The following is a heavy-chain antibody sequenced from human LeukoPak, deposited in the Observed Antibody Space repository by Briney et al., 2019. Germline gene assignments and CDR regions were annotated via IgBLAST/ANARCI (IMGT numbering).Heavy chain of an antibody. V-gene: IGHV3-11*01. J-gene: IGHJ4*02. CDR1: GFTFSDYY. CDR2: ISSSGSTI. Sequence: GGSLRLSCAASGFTFSDYYMSWIRQAPGKGLEWVSYISSSGSTIYYADSVKGRFTISRDNAKNSLYLQMNSLRAEDTAVYYCARVFCSSTSCLPYYFDYWGQGTLVTVSS. D-gene: IGHD2-2*01. CDR3: ARVFCSSTSCLPYYFDY.